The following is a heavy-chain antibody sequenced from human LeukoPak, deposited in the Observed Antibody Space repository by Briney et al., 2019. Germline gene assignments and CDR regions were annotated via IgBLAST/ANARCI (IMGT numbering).Heavy chain of an antibody. CDR3: AGSREYSSTWYSISWYMDV. Sequence: SETLSLTCAVYGGSFIGYYWSWIRQPPGKGLEWIGEINDRGSTNYNPSLRSRITISVDTSKNQFSLKVTSVTAAATAVYYCAGSREYSSTWYSISWYMDVWGKGTSVTVSS. J-gene: IGHJ6*03. CDR2: INDRGST. CDR1: GGSFIGYY. V-gene: IGHV4-34*01. D-gene: IGHD6-13*01.